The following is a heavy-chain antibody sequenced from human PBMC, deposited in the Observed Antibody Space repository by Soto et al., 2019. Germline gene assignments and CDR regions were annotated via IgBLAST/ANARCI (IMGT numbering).Heavy chain of an antibody. CDR1: GGKFGGHY. V-gene: IGHV4-34*03. CDR3: HARGPLPTAGNGEYYYYGMDV. D-gene: IGHD1-26*01. CDR2: IYHSGST. Sequence: SLTLRLTCAVVGGKFGGHYCTWILQPPGTGLEWIGEIYHSGSTNYNPSLKSRVTISVDTSKNQFSLKLSSVTAADTAVYYCHARGPLPTAGNGEYYYYGMDVWGQGTTVTVSS. J-gene: IGHJ6*02.